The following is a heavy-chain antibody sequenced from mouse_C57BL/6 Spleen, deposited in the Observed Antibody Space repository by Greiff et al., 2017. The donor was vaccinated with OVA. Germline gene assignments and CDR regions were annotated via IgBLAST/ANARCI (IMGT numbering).Heavy chain of an antibody. Sequence: VKLQESGAELARPGASVKLSCKASGYTFTSYGISWVKQRTGQGLEWIGEIYPRSGNTYYNEKFKGKATLTADKSSSTAYMELRSLTSEDSAVYFCARELGGYFDVWGTGTTVTVSS. CDR3: ARELGGYFDV. J-gene: IGHJ1*03. D-gene: IGHD4-1*01. CDR2: IYPRSGNT. CDR1: GYTFTSYG. V-gene: IGHV1-81*01.